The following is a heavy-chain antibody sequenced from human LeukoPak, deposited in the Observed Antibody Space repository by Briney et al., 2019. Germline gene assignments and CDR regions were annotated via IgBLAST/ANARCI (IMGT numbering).Heavy chain of an antibody. D-gene: IGHD3-9*01. CDR2: TNHSGST. CDR1: GGSFSGYY. V-gene: IGHV4-34*01. J-gene: IGHJ5*02. CDR3: ARHFRARYFDWLSYPSYNWFDP. Sequence: PSETLSLTCAVYGGSFSGYYWSWIRQPPGKGLEWIGETNHSGSTNYNPSLKSRVTISVDTSKNQFSLKLSSVTAADTAVYYCARHFRARYFDWLSYPSYNWFDPWGQGTLVTVSS.